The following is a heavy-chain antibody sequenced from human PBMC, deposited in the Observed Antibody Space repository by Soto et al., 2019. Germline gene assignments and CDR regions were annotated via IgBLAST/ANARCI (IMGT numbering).Heavy chain of an antibody. CDR3: AVAGYNWNDFRFDP. CDR2: IVVGSGNT. Sequence: SVKVSCKASGYTFTSSAVQWVRQARGQRLEWIGWIVVGSGNTNYAQKFQERVTITRDMSTSPAYMELSSLRSEDTAVYYCAVAGYNWNDFRFDPWGQGTLFTVSS. CDR1: GYTFTSSA. J-gene: IGHJ5*02. D-gene: IGHD1-20*01. V-gene: IGHV1-58*01.